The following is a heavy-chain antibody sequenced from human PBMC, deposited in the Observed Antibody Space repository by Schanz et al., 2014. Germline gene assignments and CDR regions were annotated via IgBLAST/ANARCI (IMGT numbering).Heavy chain of an antibody. CDR1: GYAFTTYG. V-gene: IGHV1-8*02. J-gene: IGHJ4*02. Sequence: QVQLVQSGAEVKKPGASVRVSCKVSGYAFTTYGISWVRQAPGQGPEWMGWMNPNSGNTGYAQKFQGRVTMTRNTSISTAYMELSSLTSEDTAVHYCARGRGFYDYWGQGTLVTVSS. CDR2: MNPNSGNT. D-gene: IGHD3-10*01. CDR3: ARGRGFYDY.